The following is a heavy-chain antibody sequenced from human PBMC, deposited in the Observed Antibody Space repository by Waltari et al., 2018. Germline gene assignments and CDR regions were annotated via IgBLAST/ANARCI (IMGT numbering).Heavy chain of an antibody. Sequence: EVQLVESGGGLVKPGGSLRLSCAASGFTFSSSSMNWVRQAQGKGLAWVSSISSSSSYIYYADSVKGRFTISRDNAKNSLYLQMNSLRAEDTAVYYCARVYCSGGSCYPQGYYYYGMDVWGQGTTVTVSS. D-gene: IGHD2-15*01. CDR3: ARVYCSGGSCYPQGYYYYGMDV. CDR2: ISSSSSYI. CDR1: GFTFSSSS. J-gene: IGHJ6*02. V-gene: IGHV3-21*01.